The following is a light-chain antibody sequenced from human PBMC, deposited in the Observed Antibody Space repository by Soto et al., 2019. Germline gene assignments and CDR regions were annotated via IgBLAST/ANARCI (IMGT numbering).Light chain of an antibody. V-gene: IGLV2-8*01. CDR2: EVY. CDR3: LSYAGRETGV. J-gene: IGLJ1*01. Sequence: QSVLTQPPSASGSPGQSVTISCTESSNDIGAYNYVSWYQQHPGKVPKLLIYEVYRRPSGVPDRFSASKSGNTASLTVSGLQPEDEADYYCLSYAGRETGVFGSGTKVTVL. CDR1: SNDIGAYNY.